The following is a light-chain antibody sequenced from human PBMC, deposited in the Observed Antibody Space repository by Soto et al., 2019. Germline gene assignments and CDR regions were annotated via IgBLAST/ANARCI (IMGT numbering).Light chain of an antibody. CDR2: DVS. Sequence: SVLTQPASVSVSPGQSITISCTRTSSDIGGYNYVSWYQQHPGKAPKLMIYDVSNRPSGVSNRFSGSKSGNTASLTISGLQAEDEADYYCSSYTSSSTYVFGTGTKVTVL. CDR1: SSDIGGYNY. CDR3: SSYTSSSTYV. J-gene: IGLJ1*01. V-gene: IGLV2-14*03.